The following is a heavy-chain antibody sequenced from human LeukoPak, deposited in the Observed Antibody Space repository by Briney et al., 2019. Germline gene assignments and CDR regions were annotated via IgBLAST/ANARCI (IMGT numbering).Heavy chain of an antibody. D-gene: IGHD1/OR15-1a*01. CDR3: ARGRTQTLFDY. V-gene: IGHV4-39*07. CDR2: IYHSGST. Sequence: SETLSLTCTVSGGSISSSSYYWGWIRQPPGKGLEWIGSIYHSGSTNYNPSLKSRVTISVDKSKNQFSLKLSSVTAADTAVYYCARGRTQTLFDYWGQGTLVTVSS. J-gene: IGHJ4*02. CDR1: GGSISSSSYY.